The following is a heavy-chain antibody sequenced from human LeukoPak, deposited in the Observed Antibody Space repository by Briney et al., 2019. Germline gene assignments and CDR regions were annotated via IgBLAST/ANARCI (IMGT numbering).Heavy chain of an antibody. D-gene: IGHD3-10*01. Sequence: SETLSLTCTVSGGSISSSSYYWGWIRQPPGKGLEWIGSIYYSGNTYYNPSLKSRVTISVDMTKNQISLKLSSVTAADTAVYYCARDRLLWFGELDFWGQGTLVIVSS. J-gene: IGHJ4*02. V-gene: IGHV4-39*07. CDR2: IYYSGNT. CDR1: GGSISSSSYY. CDR3: ARDRLLWFGELDF.